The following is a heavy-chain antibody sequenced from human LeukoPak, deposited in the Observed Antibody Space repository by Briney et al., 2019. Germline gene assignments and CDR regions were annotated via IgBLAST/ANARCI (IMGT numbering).Heavy chain of an antibody. CDR3: AKDPSPLRYFDWANYFDY. CDR1: GFTFSSYG. CDR2: ISGLGDNT. D-gene: IGHD3-9*01. V-gene: IGHV3-23*01. Sequence: GGSLRLSCAASGFTFSSYGMSWVRQAPGKGLEWVSGISGLGDNTYYVDSVKGRFTISRDNAKNTLYLQMNSLKAEDTAVYYCAKDPSPLRYFDWANYFDYWGQGTLVTVSS. J-gene: IGHJ4*02.